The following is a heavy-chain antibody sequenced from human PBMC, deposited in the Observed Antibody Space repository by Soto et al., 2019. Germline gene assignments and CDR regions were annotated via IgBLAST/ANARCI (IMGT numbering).Heavy chain of an antibody. Sequence: ESLTISGKGSGYSYTTYWIALVRQKPGKGLELMGIIYPGDSVTRYSPSFQGQVTISADKSISTAYLQWSSLEASDTAMYYCARPIDYSSSSTGFDYWGQGTLVTVSS. J-gene: IGHJ4*02. CDR2: IYPGDSVT. CDR3: ARPIDYSSSSTGFDY. V-gene: IGHV5-51*01. D-gene: IGHD6-6*01. CDR1: GYSYTTYW.